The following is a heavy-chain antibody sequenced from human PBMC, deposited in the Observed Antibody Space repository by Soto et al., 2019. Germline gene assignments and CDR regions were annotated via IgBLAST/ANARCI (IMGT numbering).Heavy chain of an antibody. CDR3: ARDGGFLLPEND. CDR1: GFTFSSYG. Sequence: GGSLRLSCAASGFTFSSYGMHWVRQAPGKGLEWVAVIWYDGSNKYYADSVKGRFTISRDNSKNTLYLQMNSLRAEDTAVYYCARDGGFLLPENDWGQGTLGTVSS. D-gene: IGHD3-16*01. CDR2: IWYDGSNK. V-gene: IGHV3-33*01. J-gene: IGHJ4*02.